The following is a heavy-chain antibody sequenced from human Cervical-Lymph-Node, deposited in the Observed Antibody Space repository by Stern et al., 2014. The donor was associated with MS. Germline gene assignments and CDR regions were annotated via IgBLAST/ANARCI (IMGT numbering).Heavy chain of an antibody. V-gene: IGHV5-51*01. D-gene: IGHD3-9*01. CDR3: ARPKLIPTGAVFDS. CDR2: IYPGDSDT. CDR1: GYNFTNNW. Sequence: QLVQSGAEVKKPGESLKISCKGSGYNFTNNWIGWVRQMPGKGLEWMGIIYPGDSDTTYSPSFQGQVPFPAAKSISTAYLQWSSLRASDTAIYYCARPKLIPTGAVFDSWGQGTLVTVSS. J-gene: IGHJ4*02.